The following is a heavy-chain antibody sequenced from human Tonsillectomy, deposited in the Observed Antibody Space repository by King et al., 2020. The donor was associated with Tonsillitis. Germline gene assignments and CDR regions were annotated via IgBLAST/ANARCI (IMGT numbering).Heavy chain of an antibody. CDR1: GGSISSGDYY. V-gene: IGHV4-30-4*01. CDR2: IYYSGST. CDR3: ARVMGGCSSTSCYALNYFDY. J-gene: IGHJ4*02. D-gene: IGHD2-2*01. Sequence: VQLQESGPGLVKPSQTLSLTCTVSGGSISSGDYYWSWIRQPPGKGLEWIGYIYYSGSTYYNPSLKSRVTISVDTSKNQFSLKLSSVTAADTAVYYCARVMGGCSSTSCYALNYFDYWGQGTLVTVSS.